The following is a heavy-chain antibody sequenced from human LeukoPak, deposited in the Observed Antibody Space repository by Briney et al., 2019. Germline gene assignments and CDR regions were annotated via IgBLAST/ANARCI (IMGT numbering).Heavy chain of an antibody. J-gene: IGHJ4*02. CDR1: GGSISNRNYH. V-gene: IGHV4-39*07. CDR2: ICSSGSA. CDR3: ARRRGYSRSLDY. Sequence: SETLSLTCTVSGGSISNRNYHWGWIRQPPGKGLEWIGSICSSGSAYYNPSLKSRVTISVDTSKNQFSLKLSSVTAADTAVYYCARRRGYSRSLDYWGQGTLVTVSS. D-gene: IGHD6-13*01.